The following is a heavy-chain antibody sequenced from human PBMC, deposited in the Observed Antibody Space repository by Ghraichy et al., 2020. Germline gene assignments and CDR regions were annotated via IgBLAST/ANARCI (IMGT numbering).Heavy chain of an antibody. CDR2: IYYSGST. V-gene: IGHV4-59*08. J-gene: IGHJ5*02. CDR3: ARSYYYDNSGPYWFDP. Sequence: SETLSLTCTVSGGSISSYYWSWIRQPPGKGLELIGYIYYSGSTNYNPSLKSRVTISVDTSKNQFSLKLSSVTAADTALYYCARSYYYDNSGPYWFDPWGQGTLVIVSS. CDR1: GGSISSYY. D-gene: IGHD3-22*01.